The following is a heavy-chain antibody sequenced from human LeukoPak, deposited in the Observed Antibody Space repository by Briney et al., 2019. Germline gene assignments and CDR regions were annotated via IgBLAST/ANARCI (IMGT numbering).Heavy chain of an antibody. CDR1: GYSYTSYW. D-gene: IGHD2-15*01. CDR2: IYPGDSDT. J-gene: IGHJ4*02. CDR3: ARLGGPHSPFDN. Sequence: GESLKISCKSSGYSYTSYWIGWVRQMPGKGLEWMGIIYPGDSDTRYSRSFQGQVTISADKSLRTAYLQWRSLKASDTGIYFCARLGGPHSPFDNWGQGTRVIVSS. V-gene: IGHV5-51*01.